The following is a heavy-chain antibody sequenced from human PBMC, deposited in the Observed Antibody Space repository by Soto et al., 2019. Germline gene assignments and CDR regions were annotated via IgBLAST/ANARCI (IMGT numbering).Heavy chain of an antibody. CDR2: IYSGGST. V-gene: IGHV3-66*01. D-gene: IGHD6-6*01. CDR3: AREIGRGAAQTNYMDG. Sequence: EVQLVESGGGLVQPGGSLRLSCAASGFTVSSNYMSWVRQAPGKGLEWVSVIYSGGSTFYSASVKSRFTISRDNSKNTVYLQKNRLRAEDEGVYYCAREIGRGAAQTNYMDGWGKGTTLTVS. CDR1: GFTVSSNY. J-gene: IGHJ6*03.